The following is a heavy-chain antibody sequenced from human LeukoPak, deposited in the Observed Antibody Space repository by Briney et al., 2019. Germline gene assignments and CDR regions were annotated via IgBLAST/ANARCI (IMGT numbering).Heavy chain of an antibody. CDR1: GYSFTSYW. D-gene: IGHD3-3*01. Sequence: GESLKISCKGSGYSFTSYWIGWVRQMPGKGLEWMGIIYPGDSDTRYSPSFQGQVTISADKSISTAYLQWSSLKASDTAMYYCARTLKPDYDFWSGYYHPFDYWGQGTLVTVSS. V-gene: IGHV5-51*01. CDR2: IYPGDSDT. J-gene: IGHJ4*02. CDR3: ARTLKPDYDFWSGYYHPFDY.